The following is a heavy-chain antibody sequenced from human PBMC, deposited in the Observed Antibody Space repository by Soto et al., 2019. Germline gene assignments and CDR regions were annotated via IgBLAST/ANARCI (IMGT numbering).Heavy chain of an antibody. V-gene: IGHV1-18*01. D-gene: IGHD3-10*01. CDR3: AIEYYYGSGPWY. Sequence: QVQLVQSGAEVKKPGASVKVSCRASGYTFTSYGISWVRQAPGQGLEWMGWISAYNGNTYYAQNLQGRVTMATDTSTSRADMELRSLRSDATAVYYCAIEYYYGSGPWYWCQGTLVTVSS. J-gene: IGHJ4*02. CDR2: ISAYNGNT. CDR1: GYTFTSYG.